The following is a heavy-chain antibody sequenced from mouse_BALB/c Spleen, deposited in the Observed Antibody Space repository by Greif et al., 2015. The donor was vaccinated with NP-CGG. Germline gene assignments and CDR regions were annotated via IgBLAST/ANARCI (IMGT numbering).Heavy chain of an antibody. D-gene: IGHD3-2*01. CDR1: GFTFSSYA. V-gene: IGHV5-6-5*01. CDR2: ISSGGST. J-gene: IGHJ3*01. CDR3: GDSSRPFAY. Sequence: EVMLVESGGGLVKPGGSLKLSCAASGFTFSSYAMSWVRQTPEKRLEWVASISSGGSTYYPDSVKGRFTISRDNARNILYLQMSSLRSEDTAMYYCGDSSRPFAYWGQGTLVTVSA.